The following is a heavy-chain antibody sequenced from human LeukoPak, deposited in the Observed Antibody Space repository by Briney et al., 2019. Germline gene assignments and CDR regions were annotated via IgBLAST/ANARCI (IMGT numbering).Heavy chain of an antibody. Sequence: GGSLRLSCAASGFTFSSFEMNWVRQAPGKGLECVSYISSSGSTIYYADSVKGRFTISRDNAKNSLYLQMNSLRAEDTAVYYCARDLLGSGWYEGDYWGQGTLVTVSS. CDR1: GFTFSSFE. J-gene: IGHJ4*02. V-gene: IGHV3-48*03. D-gene: IGHD6-19*01. CDR2: ISSSGSTI. CDR3: ARDLLGSGWYEGDY.